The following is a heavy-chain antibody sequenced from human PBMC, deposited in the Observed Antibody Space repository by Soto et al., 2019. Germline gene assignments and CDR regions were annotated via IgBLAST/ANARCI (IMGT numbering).Heavy chain of an antibody. CDR2: IIPIIGTP. D-gene: IGHD3-10*01. J-gene: IGHJ4*02. V-gene: IGHV1-69*13. CDR3: ARDLEFRDGNISHLDY. Sequence: GASVKVSCKASGGTFRNHVFNWVRQAPGQGLEWMGGIIPIIGTPNYAQKFQGRVTITAGASTNTVYLDVSSLRSQDTAVYYCARDLEFRDGNISHLDYWGQGTLVTVSS. CDR1: GGTFRNHV.